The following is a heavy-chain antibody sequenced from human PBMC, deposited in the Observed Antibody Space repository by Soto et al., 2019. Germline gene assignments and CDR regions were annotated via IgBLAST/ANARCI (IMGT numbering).Heavy chain of an antibody. V-gene: IGHV3-49*03. CDR3: SVDSSIAPRTDYYYYLDV. CDR1: GFTFGDYA. Sequence: GGSLRLSCTASGFTFGDYAMSWFRQAPGKGLEWVGFIRSKAYGGATEYAASVKGRFTISRDDSKSIAYLQMNSLKTEDTAVYYCSVDSSIAPRTDYYYYLDVWGKGTTVTVSS. D-gene: IGHD6-6*01. CDR2: IRSKAYGGAT. J-gene: IGHJ6*03.